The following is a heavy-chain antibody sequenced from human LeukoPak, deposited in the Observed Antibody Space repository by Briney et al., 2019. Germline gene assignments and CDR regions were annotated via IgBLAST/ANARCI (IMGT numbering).Heavy chain of an antibody. J-gene: IGHJ4*02. D-gene: IGHD4-17*01. Sequence: GGSLRLSCAASGFTFSSYAMCWVRQAPGKGLEWVSGISGSGSSTYYADSVKGRCTISRNNSKNMLYLQMNSLRAEDTAVYYCAKEPRPGDASWSPDYWGQGTLVTVSS. CDR2: ISGSGSST. CDR3: AKEPRPGDASWSPDY. CDR1: GFTFSSYA. V-gene: IGHV3-23*01.